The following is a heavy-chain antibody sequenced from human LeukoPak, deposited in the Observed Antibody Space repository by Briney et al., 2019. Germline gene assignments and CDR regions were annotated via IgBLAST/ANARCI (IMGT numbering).Heavy chain of an antibody. CDR1: GGSISSHY. CDR3: ARQSSGSYVYFDF. D-gene: IGHD3-22*01. J-gene: IGHJ4*02. Sequence: NPSETLSLTCTISGGSISSHYYSWIRQPAGKGLEWIGRMSISGSTNYNPSLKSRVTISVDKSKNQFSLKLSSVTAADTAMYYCARQSSGSYVYFDFWGQGTMVTVSS. V-gene: IGHV4-4*07. CDR2: MSISGST.